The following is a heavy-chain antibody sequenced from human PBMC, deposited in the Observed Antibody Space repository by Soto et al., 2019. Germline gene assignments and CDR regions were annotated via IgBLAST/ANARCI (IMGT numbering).Heavy chain of an antibody. D-gene: IGHD1-26*01. Sequence: GGSLRLSCAASGFTFSSYAMSWVRQAPGKGLEWVSAISGSGGSTYYADSVKGRFTISRDNSKNTLYLQMNSLRAEDTAVYYCARDPSKYPGAHDAFDIWGQGTMVTVSS. CDR2: ISGSGGST. J-gene: IGHJ3*02. CDR3: ARDPSKYPGAHDAFDI. V-gene: IGHV3-23*01. CDR1: GFTFSSYA.